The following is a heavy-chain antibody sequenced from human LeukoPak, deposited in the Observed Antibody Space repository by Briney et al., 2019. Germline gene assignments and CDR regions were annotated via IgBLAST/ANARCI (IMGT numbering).Heavy chain of an antibody. Sequence: PSETLSLTCTVSGGSISSTDYYWGWIRQPPGKGLEWIGSIYYSGSTYYNPSLKSRVTISVDTSKNQFSLKLSSVTAADTAVYYCARQVVAATGNWFDPWGQGTLVTVSS. V-gene: IGHV4-39*01. CDR2: IYYSGST. D-gene: IGHD2-15*01. CDR3: ARQVVAATGNWFDP. CDR1: GGSISSTDYY. J-gene: IGHJ5*02.